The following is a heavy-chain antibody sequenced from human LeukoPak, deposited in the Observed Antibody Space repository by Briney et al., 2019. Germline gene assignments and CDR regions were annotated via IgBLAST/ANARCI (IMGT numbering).Heavy chain of an antibody. Sequence: PSETLSLTCTVSGGSISSHYWSWIRQPPGKGLEWIGYIYYSGSTNYNPSLKSRVTISVDTSKNQFSLKLSSVTAAGTAVYYCARNLANWSYWYFDLWGRGTLVTVSS. V-gene: IGHV4-59*11. J-gene: IGHJ2*01. D-gene: IGHD1-20*01. CDR2: IYYSGST. CDR1: GGSISSHY. CDR3: ARNLANWSYWYFDL.